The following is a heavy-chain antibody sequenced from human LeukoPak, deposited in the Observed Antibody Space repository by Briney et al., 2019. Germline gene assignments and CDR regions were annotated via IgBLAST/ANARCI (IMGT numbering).Heavy chain of an antibody. Sequence: GGSLRLSCAASGFTFSCYGMHWVRQAPGKGLEWVAFIRYDGSNKYYADSVKGRFTISRDNSKNTLYLQMNSLRAEDTAVYYCATRAEYSSSSDAFDIWGQGTMVTVSS. CDR2: IRYDGSNK. V-gene: IGHV3-30*02. CDR3: ATRAEYSSSSDAFDI. J-gene: IGHJ3*02. D-gene: IGHD6-6*01. CDR1: GFTFSCYG.